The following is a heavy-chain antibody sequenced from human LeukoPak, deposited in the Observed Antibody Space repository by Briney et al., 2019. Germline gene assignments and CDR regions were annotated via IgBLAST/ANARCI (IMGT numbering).Heavy chain of an antibody. J-gene: IGHJ4*01. CDR1: GASISSGGYF. V-gene: IGHV4-39*01. CDR3: ARGTRVGNTGYSFDY. D-gene: IGHD3-9*01. CDR2: IYSSGTT. Sequence: SETLSLTCTVSGASISSGGYFWGWIRQPPGKGLEWIGNIYSSGTTYYNPSLKSRLTISVDTSKNQFSLKLSSVSATDAAVYYCARGTRVGNTGYSFDYWGHGTLVTVSS.